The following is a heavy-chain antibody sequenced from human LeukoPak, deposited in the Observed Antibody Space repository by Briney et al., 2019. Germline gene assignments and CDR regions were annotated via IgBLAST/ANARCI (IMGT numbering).Heavy chain of an antibody. J-gene: IGHJ5*02. V-gene: IGHV4-34*01. CDR2: INHSGST. D-gene: IGHD6-19*01. CDR1: GGSISSYY. CDR3: ARRLHSSGWYRPKYNWFDP. Sequence: SETLSLTCTVSGGSISSYYWSWIRQPPGKGLEWIGEINHSGSTNYNPSLKSRVTISVDTSKNQFSLKLSSVTAADTAVYHCARRLHSSGWYRPKYNWFDPWGQGTLVTVSS.